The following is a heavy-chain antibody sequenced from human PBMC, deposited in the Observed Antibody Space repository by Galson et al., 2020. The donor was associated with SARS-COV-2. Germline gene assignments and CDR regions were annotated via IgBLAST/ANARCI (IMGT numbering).Heavy chain of an antibody. J-gene: IGHJ3*02. D-gene: IGHD3-16*02. V-gene: IGHV3-9*01. Sequence: GGSLRLSCEASGFKFDDYAMHWVRHAPGKGLEWVSGISWNSGSIDYADSVKGRITISRDNGKNSLYLQMNSLRTEDTALYYCAKDMSLRTWDAFGIWGQGTMVTVSS. CDR1: GFKFDDYA. CDR2: ISWNSGSI. CDR3: AKDMSLRTWDAFGI.